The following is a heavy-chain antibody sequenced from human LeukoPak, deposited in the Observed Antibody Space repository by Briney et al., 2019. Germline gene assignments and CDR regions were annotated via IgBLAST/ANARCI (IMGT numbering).Heavy chain of an antibody. J-gene: IGHJ4*02. CDR2: IYCSGST. V-gene: IGHV4-59*01. Sequence: SETLSHTCTVSGGSISSYYWSWIRQPPGRGLEWIGYIYCSGSTNYNPSLKSRVTISVDTSKNQFSLKLSSVTAADTAVYYCARATLFDYWGQGTLVTVSS. CDR1: GGSISSYY. CDR3: ARATLFDY.